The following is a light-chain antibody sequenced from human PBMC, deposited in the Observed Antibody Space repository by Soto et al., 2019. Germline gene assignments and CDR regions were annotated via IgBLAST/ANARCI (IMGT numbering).Light chain of an antibody. J-gene: IGKJ5*01. CDR1: QSVSIN. CDR3: QQYNNCPPIT. Sequence: ETVMTQSPATLSVSPGEGATLSCRASQSVSINLAWYQHKPGQAPRLLIYGASTRATGIPARFSGSGSGTEFTLTISILQSEDFAVYYCQQYNNCPPITFGQETRLEIK. V-gene: IGKV3-15*01. CDR2: GAS.